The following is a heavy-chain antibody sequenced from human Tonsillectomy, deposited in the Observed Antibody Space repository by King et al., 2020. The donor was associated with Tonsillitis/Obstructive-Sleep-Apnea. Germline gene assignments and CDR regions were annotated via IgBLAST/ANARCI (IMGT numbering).Heavy chain of an antibody. D-gene: IGHD3-10*01. V-gene: IGHV4-4*02. CDR2: IYHSGST. J-gene: IGHJ4*02. CDR1: GGSISSSNW. Sequence: QLQESGPGLVKPSGTLSLTCAVSGGSISSSNWWSWVRQPPGKGLEGIGEIYHSGSTNYNPSLKSRVTISVDKYKNQCSLKLSSVTAADTAVYYCARRASGSSTLFDYWGQGTLVTVSS. CDR3: ARRASGSSTLFDY.